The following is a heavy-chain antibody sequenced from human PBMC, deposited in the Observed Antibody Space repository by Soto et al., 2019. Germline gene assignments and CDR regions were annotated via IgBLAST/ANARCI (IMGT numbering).Heavy chain of an antibody. V-gene: IGHV3-49*05. J-gene: IGHJ4*02. CDR2: IRSKDYGATT. CDR3: SRDYFDYIGGTYRYTGFDL. D-gene: IGHD3-16*02. CDR1: GFTFGNYA. Sequence: KPGGSLRLSCTASGFTFGNYAMSWFRQAPGKGPEWVGFIRSKDYGATTEYAASVKGRFTISRDDSKRIAYLQMSSLKTEDTAVYYCSRDYFDYIGGTYRYTGFDLWGQGTLVTVSS.